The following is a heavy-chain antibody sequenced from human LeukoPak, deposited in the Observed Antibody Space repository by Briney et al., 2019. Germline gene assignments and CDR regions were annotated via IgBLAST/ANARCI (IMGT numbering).Heavy chain of an antibody. Sequence: GGSLRLSCAASGFTFSSYAMHWVRQAPGKGLEWVAVISYDGSNKYYADSVKGRFTISRDNSKNTLYLQMNSLRAEGTAVYYCARGEGYSSGKRGMDVWGQGTAVTVSS. D-gene: IGHD6-19*01. CDR3: ARGEGYSSGKRGMDV. CDR1: GFTFSSYA. V-gene: IGHV3-30-3*01. J-gene: IGHJ6*02. CDR2: ISYDGSNK.